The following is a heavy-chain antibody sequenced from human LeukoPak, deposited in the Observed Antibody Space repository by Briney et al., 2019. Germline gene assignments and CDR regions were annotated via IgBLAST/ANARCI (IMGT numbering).Heavy chain of an antibody. CDR1: VISFRHVW. J-gene: IGHJ2*01. CDR3: ATDRGERSYGLSWYFDL. CDR2: IQSNSDGVST. V-gene: IGHV3-15*01. D-gene: IGHD5-18*01. Sequence: GGPLRLSCALSVISFRHVWMSWVPQAPGKALEWVGRIQSNSDGVSTNFAPPVRGRFTISIDDYRNTVDLQINSLKTERTAVYSCATDRGERSYGLSWYFDLWGGGSLVSVSS.